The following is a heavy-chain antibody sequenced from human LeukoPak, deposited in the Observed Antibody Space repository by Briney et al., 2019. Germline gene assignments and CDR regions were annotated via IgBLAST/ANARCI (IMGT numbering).Heavy chain of an antibody. CDR3: ASEGLAVAGNFLY. J-gene: IGHJ4*02. D-gene: IGHD6-19*01. V-gene: IGHV4-61*02. Sequence: SQTLSLTCTVSGVSIGSGAYYWSWLRQPAGKGPEWIGRIYASGSTNYNPSLKSRVTISVDTSENQFSLNLRSVTAADTAVYYCASEGLAVAGNFLYWGQGALVTVSS. CDR2: IYASGST. CDR1: GVSIGSGAYY.